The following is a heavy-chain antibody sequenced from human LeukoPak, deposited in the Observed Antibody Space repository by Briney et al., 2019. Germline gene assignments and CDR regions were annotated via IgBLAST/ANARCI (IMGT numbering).Heavy chain of an antibody. Sequence: SGPTLVKPTQTLTLTCTFSGFSLSTSAVGVGWSRQPPGKALEWLALIYRDDDKRYSPSLKSRPTITKDTSKNQVVLTMINMDPVDTATYYCAHSKSVAVAGTFDYWGQGTLVTVSS. D-gene: IGHD6-19*01. J-gene: IGHJ4*02. CDR3: AHSKSVAVAGTFDY. CDR1: GFSLSTSAVG. V-gene: IGHV2-5*02. CDR2: IYRDDDK.